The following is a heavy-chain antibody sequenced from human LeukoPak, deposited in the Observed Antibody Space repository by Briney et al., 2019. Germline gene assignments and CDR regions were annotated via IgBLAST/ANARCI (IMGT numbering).Heavy chain of an antibody. CDR2: VSTSGST. J-gene: IGHJ5*02. D-gene: IGHD2-21*01. CDR1: GGSISNHF. Sequence: SETLSPTCTVSGGSISNHFCSWIRQPAGKGLEWIGRVSTSGSTYYNPSLKRRVTMSADTSNNQFSLKLTSMTAADTAVYYCARGEIVMGGGRNWFDPWGQGTLVTASS. CDR3: ARGEIVMGGGRNWFDP. V-gene: IGHV4-4*07.